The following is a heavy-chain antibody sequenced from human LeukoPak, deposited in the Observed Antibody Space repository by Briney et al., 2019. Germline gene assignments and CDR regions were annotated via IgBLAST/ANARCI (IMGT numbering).Heavy chain of an antibody. CDR3: ARNQRRLDY. Sequence: GGSLRLSCAASGFTFSIYWMSWVRQAPGKGLEWVANINQDGSQKYYVDSVKGRFTISRDNAKNSLYLQMNSLRAEDTAVYYCARNQRRLDYWGQGTLVTVSS. J-gene: IGHJ4*02. CDR1: GFTFSIYW. CDR2: INQDGSQK. D-gene: IGHD1-14*01. V-gene: IGHV3-7*01.